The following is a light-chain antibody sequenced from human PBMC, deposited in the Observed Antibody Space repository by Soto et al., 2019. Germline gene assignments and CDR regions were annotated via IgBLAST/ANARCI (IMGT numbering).Light chain of an antibody. J-gene: IGKJ5*01. Sequence: EGVMAQSPLSLPVTLGQPASISCRSNQSLVHSDGIAYFSWFQQRPGRSPRRLIYKVSNRDSGVPARFSGSGSGTDFALKISRVEAEDVGVYYCMQGTHWPITFGQGTRLRL. V-gene: IGKV2-30*02. CDR1: QSLVHSDGIAY. CDR2: KVS. CDR3: MQGTHWPIT.